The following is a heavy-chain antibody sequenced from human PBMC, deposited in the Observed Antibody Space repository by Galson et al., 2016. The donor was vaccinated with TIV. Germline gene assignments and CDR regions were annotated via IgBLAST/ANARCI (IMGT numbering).Heavy chain of an antibody. Sequence: FLRLSCAASGFTFSNHAMSWVRQAPGKGLEWVSAISVSGGSTYYADAVKGRFTISRDNSKNTLYLQMNILRAEDTAVYYCAKDTSSAYSGYGYFDYLGQGTMVTVSS. CDR3: AKDTSSAYSGYGYFDY. J-gene: IGHJ4*02. CDR1: GFTFSNHA. D-gene: IGHD5-12*01. V-gene: IGHV3-23*01. CDR2: ISVSGGST.